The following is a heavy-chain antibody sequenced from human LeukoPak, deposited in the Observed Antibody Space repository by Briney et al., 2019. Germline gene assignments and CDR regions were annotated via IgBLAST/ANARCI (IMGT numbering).Heavy chain of an antibody. D-gene: IGHD3-10*01. Sequence: GGTLRLYCAASGCTFSSYGMTWVRQAPGMALEWVSASSGSGGSTYYADSVKGRFTISRDNSKNTLYLQMNSLRAEDTAVYYCANDLKATMVRGVIRYDYWGQGTLVTVSS. CDR2: SSGSGGST. J-gene: IGHJ4*02. CDR1: GCTFSSYG. V-gene: IGHV3-23*01. CDR3: ANDLKATMVRGVIRYDY.